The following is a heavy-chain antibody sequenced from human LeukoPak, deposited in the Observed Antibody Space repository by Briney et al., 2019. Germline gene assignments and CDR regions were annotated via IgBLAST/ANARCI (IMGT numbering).Heavy chain of an antibody. Sequence: PGGSLRLSCAASGFTFSSHWMLWVRHVPGKGLVWVARINEHGSITDYADSVKDRFTVSRDNAWNTLYLQMNSLRAEDTAVYYCARDVAGSGSLWGQGTLITVSS. CDR2: INEHGSIT. CDR3: ARDVAGSGSL. CDR1: GFTFSSHW. J-gene: IGHJ4*02. V-gene: IGHV3-74*01. D-gene: IGHD3-10*01.